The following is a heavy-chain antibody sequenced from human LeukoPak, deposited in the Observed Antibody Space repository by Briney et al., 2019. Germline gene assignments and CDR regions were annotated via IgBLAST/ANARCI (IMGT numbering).Heavy chain of an antibody. CDR3: ARDSGLLPYGMDV. J-gene: IGHJ6*02. Sequence: SGGSLRLSCAASGFTVRDSDMSWVRQAPGKGLEWVSAISGSGGSTYYADSVKGRFTVSRDNSKNTLYLQMNSLRAEDTAVYYCARDSGLLPYGMDVWGQGTTVTVSS. CDR1: GFTVRDSD. D-gene: IGHD1-26*01. V-gene: IGHV3-23*01. CDR2: ISGSGGST.